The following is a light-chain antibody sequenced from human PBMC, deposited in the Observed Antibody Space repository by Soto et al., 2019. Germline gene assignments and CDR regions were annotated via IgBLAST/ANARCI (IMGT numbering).Light chain of an antibody. CDR1: SGYSNYR. V-gene: IGLV9-49*03. J-gene: IGLJ2*01. CDR2: VDAGGIVG. Sequence: QPVLTQPPSASASLGATVTLTCTLSSGYSNYRVDWYQQRPGKGPRLVMRVDAGGIVGSRGDGIPDRFSVMGSGLNRYLTIQNIQEEDESDYHCGADHGSGSNFVKVFGGGTKVTVL. CDR3: GADHGSGSNFVKV.